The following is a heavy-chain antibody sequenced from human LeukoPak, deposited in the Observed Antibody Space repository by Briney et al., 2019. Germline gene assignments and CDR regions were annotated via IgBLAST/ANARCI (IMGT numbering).Heavy chain of an antibody. J-gene: IGHJ4*02. CDR2: ISGSGGST. V-gene: IGHV3-23*01. CDR3: AKDRYSYGYGLDY. CDR1: GFTFSSYA. Sequence: GASLRLSCAASGFTFSSYAMSWVRQAPGKGLEWVSAISGSGGSTYYADSVKGRFTISRDNPKNTLYLQMNSLRAEDTTVYYCAKDRYSYGYGLDYWGQGTLVTVSS. D-gene: IGHD5-18*01.